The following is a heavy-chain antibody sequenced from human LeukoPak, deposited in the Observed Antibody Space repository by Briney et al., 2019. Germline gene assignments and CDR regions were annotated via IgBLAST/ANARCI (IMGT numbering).Heavy chain of an antibody. CDR1: GGSFSGYY. V-gene: IGHV4-34*01. Sequence: SETLSLTCAVYGGSFSGYYWSCIRQPPGKGLEWIGEINHSGSTNYNPSLKSRVTISVDTSKNQFSLKLSSVTAADTAVYYCARGRITMVRGVRGHYYYYYMDVWGKGTTVTVSS. J-gene: IGHJ6*03. CDR3: ARGRITMVRGVRGHYYYYYMDV. CDR2: INHSGST. D-gene: IGHD3-10*01.